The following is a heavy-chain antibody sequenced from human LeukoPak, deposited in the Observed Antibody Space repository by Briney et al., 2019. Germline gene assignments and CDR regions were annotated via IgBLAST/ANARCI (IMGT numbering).Heavy chain of an antibody. D-gene: IGHD1-14*01. V-gene: IGHV3-23*01. CDR3: ARSVYNNGLNYFDS. J-gene: IGHJ4*02. Sequence: PGGSLRLSCAASGFTFSSYAMSWVRQAPGKGLEWVSAISGSGGSTYYADSVKGRFTISRDNSKNTLYLQMNSLRGEDTAVYHCARSVYNNGLNYFDSWGQGTLVTVSS. CDR2: ISGSGGST. CDR1: GFTFSSYA.